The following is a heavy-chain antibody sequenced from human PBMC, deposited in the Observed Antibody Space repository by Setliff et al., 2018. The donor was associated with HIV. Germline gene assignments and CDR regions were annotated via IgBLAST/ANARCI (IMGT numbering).Heavy chain of an antibody. Sequence: PSETLSLTCTVSGGSVNSQSDYWTWIRQPAGKGLEWLGHIYISRSTNYNPSFKGRVAMSVDRSKNQFSLKLSSVTAADTAVYHCARAGGSTLYINTFDSWGQGTLVTVSS. J-gene: IGHJ4*02. D-gene: IGHD3-16*01. V-gene: IGHV4-61*09. CDR3: ARAGGSTLYINTFDS. CDR1: GGSVNSQSDY. CDR2: IYISRST.